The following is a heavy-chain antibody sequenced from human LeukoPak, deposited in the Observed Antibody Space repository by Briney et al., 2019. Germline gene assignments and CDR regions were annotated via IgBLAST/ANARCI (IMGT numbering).Heavy chain of an antibody. CDR1: GYSINSGYY. CDR3: AREEPRDVFDI. J-gene: IGHJ3*02. V-gene: IGHV4-38-2*02. CDR2: IYHSGST. Sequence: SETLSLTCVVSGYSINSGYYWGWIRQPPGKGLEWIGSIYHSGSTYYNPSLKSRVTISVDTSKNQFSLKVRSMTAADTAVYYCAREEPRDVFDIWGEGTMVTVSS.